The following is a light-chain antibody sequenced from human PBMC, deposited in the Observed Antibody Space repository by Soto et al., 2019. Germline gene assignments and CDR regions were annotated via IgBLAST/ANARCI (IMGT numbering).Light chain of an antibody. V-gene: IGLV1-40*01. CDR1: SSNLGAGYD. CDR3: SSYAGSNNVV. Sequence: QSVLTQPPSVSGAPGQRVTISCTGNSSNLGAGYDVHWYQQLPGAAPKLVIFGNRNRPSGVPERFSGSKSGTSASLAITGLQAQDEADYYCSSYAGSNNVVFGGGTKLTVL. J-gene: IGLJ2*01. CDR2: GNR.